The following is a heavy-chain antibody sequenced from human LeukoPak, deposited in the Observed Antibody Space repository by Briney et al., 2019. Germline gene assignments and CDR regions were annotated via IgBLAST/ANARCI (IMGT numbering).Heavy chain of an antibody. CDR1: GGSFSGYY. D-gene: IGHD3-16*01. V-gene: IGHV4-34*01. Sequence: SETLSLTCAVYGGSFSGYYWSWIRQPPGKGLEWIGYIYHSGSTYYNPSLKSRVTISVDRSKNQFSLKLSSVTAADTAVYYCARELGGSRSVRRFDPWGQGTLVTVSS. CDR3: ARELGGSRSVRRFDP. CDR2: IYHSGST. J-gene: IGHJ5*02.